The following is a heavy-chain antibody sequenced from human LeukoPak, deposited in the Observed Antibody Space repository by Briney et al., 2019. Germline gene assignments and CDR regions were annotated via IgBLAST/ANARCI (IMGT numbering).Heavy chain of an antibody. CDR1: GGSISSSNW. Sequence: SETLSLTCAVSGGSISSSNWWSWVRQPPGKGLEWIGEIYHSGSTNYNPSLKSRVTISVDKSKNQFSLKLSSVTAADTAVYYCARAIVVVPAASSRYWFDPWSQGTLVTVSS. CDR3: ARAIVVVPAASSRYWFDP. V-gene: IGHV4-4*02. J-gene: IGHJ5*02. D-gene: IGHD2-2*01. CDR2: IYHSGST.